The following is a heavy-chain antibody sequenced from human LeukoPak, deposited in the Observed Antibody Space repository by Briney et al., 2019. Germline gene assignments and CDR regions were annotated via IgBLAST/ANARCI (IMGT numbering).Heavy chain of an antibody. CDR3: ASSIVVVTAIRGVAFDI. CDR1: GFTFSSYA. J-gene: IGHJ3*02. D-gene: IGHD2-21*02. CDR2: ISGSGGST. Sequence: GGSLRLSCAASGFTFSSYAMSWVRQAPGKGLEWVSAISGSGGSTYYADSVKGRFTISRDNAKNSLYLQMNSLRAEDTAVYYCASSIVVVTAIRGVAFDIWGQGTMVTVSS. V-gene: IGHV3-23*01.